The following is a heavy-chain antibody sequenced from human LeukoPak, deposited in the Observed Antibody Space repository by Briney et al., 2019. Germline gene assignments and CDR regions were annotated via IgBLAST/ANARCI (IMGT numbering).Heavy chain of an antibody. J-gene: IGHJ4*02. Sequence: GGSLRLSCAASGFTFSSYAMSWVRQAPGKGLEWVAVIWYDGSNKYYADSVKGRFTISRDNSKNTLYLQMNSLRAEDTAVYYCPRDDYGGNSDYWGQGTLVTVSS. D-gene: IGHD4-23*01. CDR2: IWYDGSNK. V-gene: IGHV3-33*08. CDR1: GFTFSSYA. CDR3: PRDDYGGNSDY.